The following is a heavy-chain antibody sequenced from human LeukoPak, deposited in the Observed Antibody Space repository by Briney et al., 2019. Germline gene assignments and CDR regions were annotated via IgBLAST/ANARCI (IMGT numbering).Heavy chain of an antibody. D-gene: IGHD1-14*01. Sequence: PSETLSLTCTVSGGSISSGDYYWSWIRQPPGKGLEWIGYIYYSGSTYYNPSLKSRVTISVDTSKNQFSLKLSSVTAADTAVYYCARQTTRMPPTNWFDPWGQGTLVTVSS. J-gene: IGHJ5*02. CDR3: ARQTTRMPPTNWFDP. CDR2: IYYSGST. V-gene: IGHV4-30-4*01. CDR1: GGSISSGDYY.